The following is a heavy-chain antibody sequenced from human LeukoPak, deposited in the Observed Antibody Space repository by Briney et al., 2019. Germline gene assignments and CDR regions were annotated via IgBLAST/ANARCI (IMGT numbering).Heavy chain of an antibody. CDR3: AKDKAKSEAGDRRAFDI. J-gene: IGHJ3*02. V-gene: IGHV3-30*18. CDR1: GFTFSSYG. Sequence: GGSLRLSCAASGFTFSSYGMHWVRQAPGKGLEWVAVISYDGSNKYYADSVKGRFTISRDNSKNTLYLQTYSLRAEDTAVYYCAKDKAKSEAGDRRAFDIWGQGTMVTVSS. D-gene: IGHD6-19*01. CDR2: ISYDGSNK.